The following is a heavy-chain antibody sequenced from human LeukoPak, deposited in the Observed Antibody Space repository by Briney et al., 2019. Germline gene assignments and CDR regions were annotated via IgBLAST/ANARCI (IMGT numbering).Heavy chain of an antibody. D-gene: IGHD1-26*01. CDR1: GFISSDHY. CDR2: IRNKVKSYTT. V-gene: IGHV3-72*01. Sequence: GGSLRLSCAASGFISSDHYMDWVRQAPGKGLEWVGRIRNKVKSYTTEYAAAVRGRFTISRDDLRNSLNLQMNSLKAEDTAVYYCARSRDTTNYYGMDVWGQGTTVTVSS. CDR3: ARSRDTTNYYGMDV. J-gene: IGHJ6*02.